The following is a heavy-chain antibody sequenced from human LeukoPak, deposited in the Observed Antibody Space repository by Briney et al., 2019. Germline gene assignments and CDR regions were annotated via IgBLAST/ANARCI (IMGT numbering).Heavy chain of an antibody. J-gene: IGHJ4*02. CDR2: INWNGGST. Sequence: RPGGSLRLSCAASGFTFDDYGMSWVRQAPGKGLEWVSGINWNGGSTGYADSVKGRFTISRDNAKKSLYLQMNRLRVEDTAFHYCTRVKYITWRMTDYWGQGTLVTVSS. D-gene: IGHD6-6*01. V-gene: IGHV3-20*04. CDR3: TRVKYITWRMTDY. CDR1: GFTFDDYG.